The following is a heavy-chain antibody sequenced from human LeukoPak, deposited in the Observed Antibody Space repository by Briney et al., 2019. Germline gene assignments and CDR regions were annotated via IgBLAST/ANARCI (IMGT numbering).Heavy chain of an antibody. CDR1: GFTFSSYW. CDR3: ARISSSRYYFDY. CDR2: IKLDGSEK. Sequence: HTGGSLRLSCAASGFTFSSYWMTWVRQDPGKGLGWVANIKLDGSEKYYVDSVKGRFTISRDDAKNSLYLQMNSLRPEDTAVYYCARISSSRYYFDYWGQGTLVTVSS. J-gene: IGHJ4*02. D-gene: IGHD6-13*01. V-gene: IGHV3-7*01.